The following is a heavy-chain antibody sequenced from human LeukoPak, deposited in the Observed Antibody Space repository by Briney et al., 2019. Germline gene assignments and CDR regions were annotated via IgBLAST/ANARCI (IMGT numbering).Heavy chain of an antibody. CDR3: ARGGRWELPRPYAFDI. CDR1: GGTFSSYA. Sequence: ASVKVSCKASGGTFSSYAINWVRQAPGQGLEWMGWISAYNGHTNYAQKLQGRVTMTTDTSTSTAYMELRSLRSDDTAVYYCARGGRWELPRPYAFDIWGQGTMVTVSS. D-gene: IGHD1-26*01. V-gene: IGHV1-18*01. CDR2: ISAYNGHT. J-gene: IGHJ3*02.